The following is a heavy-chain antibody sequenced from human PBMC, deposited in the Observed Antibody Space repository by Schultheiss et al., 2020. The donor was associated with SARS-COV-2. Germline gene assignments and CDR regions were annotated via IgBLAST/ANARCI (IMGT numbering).Heavy chain of an antibody. J-gene: IGHJ5*02. CDR2: ISNDGGTT. D-gene: IGHD2-8*01. Sequence: GGSLRLSCSASGFIFSAYVMYWFRQAPGKGLEHVSAISNDGGTTYYADSVKGRFTISRDNAKNSLYLQMNSLRDEDTAVYYCAKDPRPYATTPRGWFDPWGQGTLVTVSS. CDR1: GFIFSAYV. V-gene: IGHV3-64*04. CDR3: AKDPRPYATTPRGWFDP.